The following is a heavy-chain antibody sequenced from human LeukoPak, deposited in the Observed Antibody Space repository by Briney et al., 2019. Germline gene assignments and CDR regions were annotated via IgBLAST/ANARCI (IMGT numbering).Heavy chain of an antibody. D-gene: IGHD3-22*01. J-gene: IGHJ5*02. CDR2: ISAYNGNT. Sequence: ASVKVSRKASGGTFSSYAISWVRQAPGQGLEWMGWISAYNGNTNYAQKLQGRVTMTTDTSTSTAYMELRSLRSDDTAVYYCARDYYDSSGYYENPWGQGTLVTVSS. CDR3: ARDYYDSSGYYENP. CDR1: GGTFSSYA. V-gene: IGHV1-18*01.